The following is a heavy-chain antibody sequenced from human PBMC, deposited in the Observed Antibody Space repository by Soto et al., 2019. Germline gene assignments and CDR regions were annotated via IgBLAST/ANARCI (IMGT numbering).Heavy chain of an antibody. D-gene: IGHD6-6*01. CDR3: ARRSTSSRGGPFDP. CDR1: GFTFSSYI. CDR2: ISSGSDYI. V-gene: IGHV3-21*01. Sequence: GGSLRLSCAASGFTFSSYIMNWVRQAPGKGLEWVSSISSGSDYIYYTDSVKGRFTISRDNAKNSLYLQMNSLRAEDTAVYYCARRSTSSRGGPFDPWGQGTLVTVSS. J-gene: IGHJ5*02.